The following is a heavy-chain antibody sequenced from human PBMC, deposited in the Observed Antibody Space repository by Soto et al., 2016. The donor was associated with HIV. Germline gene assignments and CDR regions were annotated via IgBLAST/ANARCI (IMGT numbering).Heavy chain of an antibody. CDR2: IWFDGNNK. J-gene: IGHJ6*02. CDR1: GFSFSSHG. Sequence: VQLVESGGGVVQPGRSLRLSCAASGFSFSSHGMHWVRQAPGKGLEWLVVIWFDGNNKYYADSVKGRFAISRDNSKNTVYLQMNSLRVEDSAVYYCARDANPHNTEWYRPLYNGMDVWGPRDHGHHIL. CDR3: ARDANPHNTEWYRPLYNGMDV. V-gene: IGHV3-33*01. D-gene: IGHD3-3*01.